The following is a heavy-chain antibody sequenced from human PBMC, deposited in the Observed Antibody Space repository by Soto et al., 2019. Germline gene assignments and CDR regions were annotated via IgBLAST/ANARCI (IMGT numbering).Heavy chain of an antibody. CDR2: INPNSGGT. V-gene: IGHV1-2*04. Sequence: ASVKVSCKASGYTFTGYYMHWVRQAPGQGLEWMGWINPNSGGTNYAQKFQGWVTMTRDTSISTAYMELSRLRSDDTAVYYCAREGDYGSGSYYNGDAFDIWGQGTMVTVSS. D-gene: IGHD3-10*01. J-gene: IGHJ3*02. CDR1: GYTFTGYY. CDR3: AREGDYGSGSYYNGDAFDI.